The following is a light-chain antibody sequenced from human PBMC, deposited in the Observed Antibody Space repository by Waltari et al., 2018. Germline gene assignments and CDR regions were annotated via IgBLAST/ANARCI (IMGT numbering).Light chain of an antibody. Sequence: EIVLPQSPVTLSLSPGERATLSCRASQSVTRTLAWYQQKPGQAPRLLIYGASNRATGIPDRFSGSGSGTDFSLTISRLEPEDFAVYYCQHYLRLPATFGQGTKVEIK. CDR3: QHYLRLPAT. V-gene: IGKV3-20*01. CDR1: QSVTRT. CDR2: GAS. J-gene: IGKJ1*01.